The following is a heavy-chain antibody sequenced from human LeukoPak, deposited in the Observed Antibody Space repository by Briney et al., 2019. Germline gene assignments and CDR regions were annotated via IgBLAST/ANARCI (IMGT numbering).Heavy chain of an antibody. D-gene: IGHD2-8*01. Sequence: PGGSLRLSCVVSGFTFSSYEMNWVRQAPGKGLEWVSYISSSGSSIYQADSVKGRFTISRDNAKNSLYLQMNSLRAEDTAVYHCARENGDDAFDIWGQGTMVTVSS. J-gene: IGHJ3*02. V-gene: IGHV3-48*03. CDR1: GFTFSSYE. CDR3: ARENGDDAFDI. CDR2: ISSSGSSI.